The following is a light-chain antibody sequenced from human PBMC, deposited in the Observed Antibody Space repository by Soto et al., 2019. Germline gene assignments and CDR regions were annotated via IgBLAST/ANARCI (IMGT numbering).Light chain of an antibody. J-gene: IGKJ3*01. CDR2: DAS. V-gene: IGKV1-13*02. Sequence: AIQLTQSPSSLSASVGDRVTITCRASQGISSALAWYQQKPGKAPNLLIYDASRLESGVPSRFSGSGSGTDFTLTISSLQPEDFAIYYCQQFNSYQFTFGPGTKVDIK. CDR1: QGISSA. CDR3: QQFNSYQFT.